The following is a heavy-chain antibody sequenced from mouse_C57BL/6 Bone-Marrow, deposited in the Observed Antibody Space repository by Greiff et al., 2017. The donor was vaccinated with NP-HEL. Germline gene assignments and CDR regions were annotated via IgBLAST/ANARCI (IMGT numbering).Heavy chain of an antibody. CDR3: SLYGRGY. V-gene: IGHV1-26*01. J-gene: IGHJ3*02. Sequence: EVQLQQSGPELVKPGASVKISCKASGYTFTDYYMNWVKQSHGKSLEWIGDINPNNGGTSYNQKFKGKATLNVDKSSSTAYMELRSLTSEDSAVYYCSLYGRGYWGQGTLVTVSA. CDR2: INPNNGGT. D-gene: IGHD1-1*02. CDR1: GYTFTDYY.